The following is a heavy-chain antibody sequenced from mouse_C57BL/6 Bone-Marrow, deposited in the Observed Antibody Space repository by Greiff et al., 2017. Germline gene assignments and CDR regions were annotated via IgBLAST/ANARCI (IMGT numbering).Heavy chain of an antibody. J-gene: IGHJ3*01. D-gene: IGHD1-1*01. Sequence: EVQLQESGGGLVQPGGSLSLSCAASGFTFTDYYMSWVRQPPGKALEWLGFIRNKANGYTTEYSASVKGRFTISRDNSQSILYLQMNALRAEDSATYYCASPHYYGSSSSFAYWGQGTLVTVSA. CDR1: GFTFTDYY. CDR2: IRNKANGYTT. CDR3: ASPHYYGSSSSFAY. V-gene: IGHV7-3*01.